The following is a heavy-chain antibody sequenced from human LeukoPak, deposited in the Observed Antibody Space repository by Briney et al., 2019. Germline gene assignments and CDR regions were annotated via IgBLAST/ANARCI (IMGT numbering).Heavy chain of an antibody. D-gene: IGHD5-18*01. V-gene: IGHV3-21*01. J-gene: IGHJ4*02. Sequence: GGSLRLSCAVSGFTFSRYSMNWVRQAPGKGLEWVSSISNIGTSIYYADSVKGRFTISRDNAKDSLYLQMASLRAEDTAVYYCAPEDTAMVEHLDFDYWGQGTLVTVSS. CDR1: GFTFSRYS. CDR3: APEDTAMVEHLDFDY. CDR2: ISNIGTSI.